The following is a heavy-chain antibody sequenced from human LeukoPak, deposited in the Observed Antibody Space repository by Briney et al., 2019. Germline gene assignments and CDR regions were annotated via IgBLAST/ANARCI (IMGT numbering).Heavy chain of an antibody. CDR3: ARLGLWSMVQLFDY. CDR1: GYSISSGYY. Sequence: SETLSLTCTVSGYSISSGYYWGWIRQPPGKGLEWIGSIYHSGSTYYNPSLKSRVTISVDTSKNQFSLKLSSVTAADTAVYYCARLGLWSMVQLFDYWGQGTLVTVSS. V-gene: IGHV4-38-2*02. CDR2: IYHSGST. D-gene: IGHD2-8*01. J-gene: IGHJ4*02.